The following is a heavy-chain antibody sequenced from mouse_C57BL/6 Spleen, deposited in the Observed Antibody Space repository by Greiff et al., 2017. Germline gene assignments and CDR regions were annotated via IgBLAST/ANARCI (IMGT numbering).Heavy chain of an antibody. CDR2: ISSGSSTI. J-gene: IGHJ3*01. D-gene: IGHD4-1*01. V-gene: IGHV5-17*01. CDR3: ARGADWDEGFAY. CDR1: GFTFSDYG. Sequence: EVMLVESGGGLVKPGGSLKLSCAASGFTFSDYGMHWVRQAPEKGLEWVAYISSGSSTIYYADKVKGRFTISRDNAKNTLFLQMTSLRSEDTAMYYCARGADWDEGFAYWGQGTLVTVSA.